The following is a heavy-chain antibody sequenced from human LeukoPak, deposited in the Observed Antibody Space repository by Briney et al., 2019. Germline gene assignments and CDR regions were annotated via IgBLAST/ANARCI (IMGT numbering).Heavy chain of an antibody. CDR2: IKQDGHEK. Sequence: GALRLSCAASGFTFSNYWMNWVRQAPGKGLEWVANIKQDGHEKYYVDSVKGRFSISRDNAKNSLFLQMNSLRAEDTAVYHCARDLDPSSSPFPYYFDYWGQGTLVTVSS. CDR3: ARDLDPSSSPFPYYFDY. D-gene: IGHD6-6*01. V-gene: IGHV3-7*01. J-gene: IGHJ4*02. CDR1: GFTFSNYW.